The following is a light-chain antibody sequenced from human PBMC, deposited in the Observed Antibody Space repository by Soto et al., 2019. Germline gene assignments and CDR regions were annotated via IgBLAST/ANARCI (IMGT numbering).Light chain of an antibody. Sequence: EIVLTQSPATLSLSPGGRATLSCRASQSVRRYLAWYQQKPGQAPRLLISDASNRATGIPARFSGSGSGTDFTLSINNLEPEDFAVYFCQHRSEWPVSFGQGTRLEIK. CDR1: QSVRRY. V-gene: IGKV3-11*01. J-gene: IGKJ5*01. CDR3: QHRSEWPVS. CDR2: DAS.